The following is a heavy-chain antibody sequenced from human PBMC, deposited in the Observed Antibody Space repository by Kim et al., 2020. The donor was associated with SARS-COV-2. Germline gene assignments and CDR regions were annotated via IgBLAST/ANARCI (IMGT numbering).Heavy chain of an antibody. CDR3: AKDSLGYSYGPYYFDY. CDR1: GFTFDDYA. Sequence: GGSLRLSCAASGFTFDDYAMHWVRQAPGKGLEWVSLISGDGGSTYYADSVKGRFTISRDNSKNSLYLQMNSLRTEDTALYYCAKDSLGYSYGPYYFDYWGQGTLVTVSS. V-gene: IGHV3-43*02. D-gene: IGHD5-18*01. CDR2: ISGDGGST. J-gene: IGHJ4*02.